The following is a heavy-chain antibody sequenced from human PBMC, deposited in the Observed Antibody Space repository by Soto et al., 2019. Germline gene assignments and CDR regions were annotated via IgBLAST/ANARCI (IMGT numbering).Heavy chain of an antibody. CDR1: GFTFSSYW. CDR3: ATSRTFDY. V-gene: IGHV3-7*01. D-gene: IGHD6-13*01. CDR2: IKQDGSEK. Sequence: PGGSLRLSCVVSGFTFSSYWMNWVRQAPGKGLEWVANIKQDGSEKYYVDSAKGRFTISRDNAKNSLYLQMNSLSAEETAIYYCATSRTFDYWGQGTLVTVSS. J-gene: IGHJ4*02.